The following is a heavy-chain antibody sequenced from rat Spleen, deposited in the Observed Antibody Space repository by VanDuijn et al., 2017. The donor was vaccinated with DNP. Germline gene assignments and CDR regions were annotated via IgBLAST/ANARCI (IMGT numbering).Heavy chain of an antibody. V-gene: IGHV3-1*01. CDR2: INFSGTT. Sequence: EVQLQESGPGLVKPSQSLSLTCSVTGHSITSNYWAWIRRFPGNKMEWMGYINFSGTTNYNPSLKSRVSITRDTSENQFFLHLNSVTTEDTATYYCARGLNYGGYIYSWYFDFWGPETMVTVSS. J-gene: IGHJ1*01. CDR1: GHSITSNY. D-gene: IGHD1-11*01. CDR3: ARGLNYGGYIYSWYFDF.